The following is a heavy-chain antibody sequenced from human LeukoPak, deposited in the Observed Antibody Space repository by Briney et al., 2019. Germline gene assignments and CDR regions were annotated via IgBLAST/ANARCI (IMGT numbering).Heavy chain of an antibody. CDR1: GFTFSTYS. D-gene: IGHD1-26*01. Sequence: GGSLRLSCTASGFTFSTYSMNWVRQAPGRGLEWVSYISGSSSSSDGGAKQYADSVKGRFTISRDNDKNSLFLQVNSLRAEDTALYYCATSGSGGNYPLDYWGQGTLVTVSS. CDR2: ISGSSSSSDGGAK. J-gene: IGHJ4*02. V-gene: IGHV3-48*01. CDR3: ATSGSGGNYPLDY.